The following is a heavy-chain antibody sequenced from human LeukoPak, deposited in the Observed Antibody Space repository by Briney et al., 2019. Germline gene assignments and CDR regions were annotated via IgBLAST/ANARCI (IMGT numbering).Heavy chain of an antibody. CDR3: ARDNVIGFGESRAYYYGMDV. Sequence: GGSLRLSCAASGFTFSSYGMHWVRQAPGKGLEWVAFIRYDGSNKYYADSVKGRFTISRDNSKNTLYLQMNSLRSDDTAVYYCARDNVIGFGESRAYYYGMDVWGQGTTVTVSS. V-gene: IGHV3-30*02. D-gene: IGHD3-10*01. CDR2: IRYDGSNK. J-gene: IGHJ6*02. CDR1: GFTFSSYG.